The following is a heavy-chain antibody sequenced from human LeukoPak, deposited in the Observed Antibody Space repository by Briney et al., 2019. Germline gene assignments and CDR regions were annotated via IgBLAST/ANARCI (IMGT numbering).Heavy chain of an antibody. V-gene: IGHV3-7*03. CDR3: ARARRYFDWLFHYYYYMDV. J-gene: IGHJ6*03. CDR1: GLTFSSRW. D-gene: IGHD3-9*01. CDR2: IQPDGREQ. Sequence: PGGSLRLSCAASGLTFSSRWMSWVRQAPGKGLEWVGNIQPDGREQYPVDSVKGRFTISRDNARNSLFLQMNSLRSEDTAVYYCARARRYFDWLFHYYYYMDVWGKGATVTISS.